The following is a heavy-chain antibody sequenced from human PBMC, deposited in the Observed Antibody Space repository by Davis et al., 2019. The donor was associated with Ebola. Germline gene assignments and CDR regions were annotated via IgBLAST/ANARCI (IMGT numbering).Heavy chain of an antibody. J-gene: IGHJ6*02. Sequence: ASVTVSCKASGYTFTSYYMHWVRQAPGQGLEWMGIINPSGGSTSYAQKFQGRVTMTRDTSTSTVYMELSSLRSEDTAVYYCARDRSYDFWSGYYVEERENYYYYGMDVWGQGTTVTVSS. V-gene: IGHV1-46*01. D-gene: IGHD3-3*01. CDR1: GYTFTSYY. CDR2: INPSGGST. CDR3: ARDRSYDFWSGYYVEERENYYYYGMDV.